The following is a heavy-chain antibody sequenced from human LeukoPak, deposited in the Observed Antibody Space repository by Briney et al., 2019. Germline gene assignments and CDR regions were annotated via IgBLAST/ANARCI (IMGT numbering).Heavy chain of an antibody. CDR2: ISSSSTYK. D-gene: IGHD3-3*01. Sequence: PGGSLRLSCAASGFTFSSYSINWVRQAPGKGLEWVSSISSSSTYKYYADSVKGRFTISRDTAKNSLYLHMNSLRAEDTAVYYCARAPRGYDFWSGYYPDYWGQGTLVTVSS. J-gene: IGHJ4*02. CDR1: GFTFSSYS. V-gene: IGHV3-21*01. CDR3: ARAPRGYDFWSGYYPDY.